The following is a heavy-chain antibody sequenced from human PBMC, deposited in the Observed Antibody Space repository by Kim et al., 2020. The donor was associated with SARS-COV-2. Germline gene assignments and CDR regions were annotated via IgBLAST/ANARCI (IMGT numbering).Heavy chain of an antibody. CDR3: ARIDVLRGVLEFGMDV. V-gene: IGHV1-18*01. CDR1: GYTFTSYG. D-gene: IGHD3-3*01. Sequence: ASVKVSCKASGYTFTSYGISWVRQAPGQGLEWMGWISAYNGNTNYAQKLQGRVTMTTDTSTSTAYMELRSLRSDDTAVYYCARIDVLRGVLEFGMDVWGPGTTVTVSS. CDR2: ISAYNGNT. J-gene: IGHJ6*02.